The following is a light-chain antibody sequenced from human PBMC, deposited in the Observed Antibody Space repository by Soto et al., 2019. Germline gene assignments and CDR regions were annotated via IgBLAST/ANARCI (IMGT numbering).Light chain of an antibody. CDR1: QSVSSY. Sequence: EIVLTQSPATLSLSPGERGTLSCRASQSVSSYLAWYQQKPGQAPRLLIYDASNRATGIPARFSGSGSGTDFTLTISSLEPDDFAVYYCQQRTDWPSTFCGGTKVQIK. V-gene: IGKV3-11*01. CDR3: QQRTDWPST. J-gene: IGKJ4*01. CDR2: DAS.